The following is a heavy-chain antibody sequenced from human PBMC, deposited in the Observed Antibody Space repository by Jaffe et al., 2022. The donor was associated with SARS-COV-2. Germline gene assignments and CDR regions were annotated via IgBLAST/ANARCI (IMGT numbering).Heavy chain of an antibody. J-gene: IGHJ6*02. D-gene: IGHD3-3*01. CDR2: ISYDGSNK. Sequence: QVQLVESGGGVVQPGRSLRLSCAASGFTFSSYAMHWVRQAPGKGLEWVAVISYDGSNKYYADSVKGRFTISRDNSKNTLYLQMNSLRAEDTAVYYCARVEGPGNLFWSGYYKTPRDYYYYGMDVWGQGTTVTVSS. CDR3: ARVEGPGNLFWSGYYKTPRDYYYYGMDV. V-gene: IGHV3-30-3*01. CDR1: GFTFSSYA.